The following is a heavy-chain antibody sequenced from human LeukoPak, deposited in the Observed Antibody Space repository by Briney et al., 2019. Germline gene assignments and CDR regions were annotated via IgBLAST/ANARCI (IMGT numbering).Heavy chain of an antibody. CDR1: GGSISSSNW. V-gene: IGHV4-4*02. J-gene: IGHJ4*02. CDR3: ARIKNYDILTGYSPFDS. Sequence: SETLSLTCAVSGGSISSSNWWSWVRQPPGKGLEWIGYIYYIGSTNYNPSLKSRVTISADTSKNQFSLKLTSVTAADTAVYYCARIKNYDILTGYSPFDSWGQGTLVTVPS. D-gene: IGHD3-9*01. CDR2: IYYIGST.